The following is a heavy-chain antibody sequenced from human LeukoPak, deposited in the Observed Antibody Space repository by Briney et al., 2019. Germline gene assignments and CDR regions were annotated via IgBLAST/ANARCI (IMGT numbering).Heavy chain of an antibody. D-gene: IGHD1-1*01. CDR2: IYPGDSDT. Sequence: GESLKISCKGSGYSFTSYWIGWVRQMPGKGLEWMGIIYPGDSDTRYSPSFQGQVTISADKSISTAYLQWSSLKASDTAMYYCARYLDGTGISSYYFDYWGQGTLVTVSS. CDR1: GYSFTSYW. V-gene: IGHV5-51*01. J-gene: IGHJ4*02. CDR3: ARYLDGTGISSYYFDY.